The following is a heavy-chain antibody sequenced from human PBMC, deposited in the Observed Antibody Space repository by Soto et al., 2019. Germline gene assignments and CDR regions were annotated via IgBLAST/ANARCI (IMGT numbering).Heavy chain of an antibody. CDR3: ARGGPVLSTIGSFDY. Sequence: QVQVVQSGAEVKKPGASVKVSCKASGYTFINYYMHWVRQAPGQGVEWIGRIIPSDGSTHYAQRLKNRVILTGDTSTSPVYMEPNSLRSEESAVDYCARGGPVLSTIGSFDYWGQGTLVTVSS. V-gene: IGHV1-46*04. D-gene: IGHD2-8*02. J-gene: IGHJ4*02. CDR2: IIPSDGST. CDR1: GYTFINYY.